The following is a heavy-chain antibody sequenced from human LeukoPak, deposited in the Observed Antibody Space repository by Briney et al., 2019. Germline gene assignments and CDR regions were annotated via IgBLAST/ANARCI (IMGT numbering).Heavy chain of an antibody. CDR3: AKSPLYYYDSSGYYYEWFDP. V-gene: IGHV3-23*01. Sequence: GRSLRLSYPASGFTVSSYAMSCVRQAPGNWLEWLSAISGGGGSTYYADSVKGRFTISRDNSKNTLYLQMNSLRAEDTAVYYCAKSPLYYYDSSGYYYEWFDPWGQGTLVTVSS. J-gene: IGHJ5*02. D-gene: IGHD3-22*01. CDR1: GFTVSSYA. CDR2: ISGGGGST.